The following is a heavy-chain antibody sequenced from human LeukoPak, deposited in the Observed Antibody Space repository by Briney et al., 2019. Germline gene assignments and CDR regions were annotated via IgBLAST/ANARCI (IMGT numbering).Heavy chain of an antibody. CDR1: GFTFSSYG. CDR3: AKDDPQYCSSVNCLGGY. V-gene: IGHV3-30*02. D-gene: IGHD2-2*01. J-gene: IGHJ4*02. CDR2: IWYDGSNK. Sequence: GGSLRLSCAASGFTFSSYGMHWVRQAPGKGLEWVAFIWYDGSNKYYADSVKGRFTISRDNSKNTLYLQMNRLRAEDTAVYYCAKDDPQYCSSVNCLGGYWGQGTLVTVSS.